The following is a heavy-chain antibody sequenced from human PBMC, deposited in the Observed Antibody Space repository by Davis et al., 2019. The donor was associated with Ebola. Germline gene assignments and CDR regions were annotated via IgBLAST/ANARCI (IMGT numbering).Heavy chain of an antibody. CDR3: ARDRDIVATNLFDY. D-gene: IGHD5-12*01. CDR2: IVVVSGNT. CDR1: GFTFTSSA. J-gene: IGHJ4*02. Sequence: SVTVSCKASGFTFTSSAMQWVRQARGQRLEWIGWIVVVSGNTNYAQKFQGWVTMTRDTSISTAYMELRSLRSDDTAVYYCARDRDIVATNLFDYWGQGTLVAVSS. V-gene: IGHV1-58*02.